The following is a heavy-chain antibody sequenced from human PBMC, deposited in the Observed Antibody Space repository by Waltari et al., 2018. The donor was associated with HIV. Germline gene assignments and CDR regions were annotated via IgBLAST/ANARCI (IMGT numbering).Heavy chain of an antibody. CDR2: MRYDGTNK. V-gene: IGHV3-30*02. CDR3: AKEGATLTTSAYFYYYGMDV. J-gene: IGHJ6*02. Sequence: QVQLVESGGGVVQPGGSLRISCAAAGCTFTGYDIHWVRLAPGKGLEWVAFMRYDGTNKYYADSVKGRFTISRDNSKNSLYLQMNSLRAEDTALYYCAKEGATLTTSAYFYYYGMDVWGQGTTVTVSS. D-gene: IGHD4-4*01. CDR1: GCTFTGYD.